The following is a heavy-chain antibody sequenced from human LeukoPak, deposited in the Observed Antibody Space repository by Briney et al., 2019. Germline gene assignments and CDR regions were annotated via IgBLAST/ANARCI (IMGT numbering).Heavy chain of an antibody. D-gene: IGHD3-10*01. Sequence: GGSLRLSCAASGFTFSSYGMQWVRQAPGKGLEWVAFIRYDGTIKYYADSVKGRFTISRDNPKNILYLHMNSLRAEDTSVYYCARDLMVRGVRTFDPWGQGTLVTVSS. V-gene: IGHV3-30*02. CDR2: IRYDGTIK. CDR3: ARDLMVRGVRTFDP. CDR1: GFTFSSYG. J-gene: IGHJ5*02.